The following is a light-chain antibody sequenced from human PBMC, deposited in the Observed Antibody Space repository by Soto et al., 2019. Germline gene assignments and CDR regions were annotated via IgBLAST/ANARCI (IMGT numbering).Light chain of an antibody. CDR3: AAWDDSLNGVV. Sequence: QSVRTQPPSASGTPGQRVTISRSGSSSNIGSKTVNWYQQLPGTAPKLLIYSNNQRPSGVPDRFSGSKSGTSASLAISGLQSEDEADYYCAAWDDSLNGVVFGGGTKVTVL. CDR1: SSNIGSKT. CDR2: SNN. V-gene: IGLV1-44*01. J-gene: IGLJ3*02.